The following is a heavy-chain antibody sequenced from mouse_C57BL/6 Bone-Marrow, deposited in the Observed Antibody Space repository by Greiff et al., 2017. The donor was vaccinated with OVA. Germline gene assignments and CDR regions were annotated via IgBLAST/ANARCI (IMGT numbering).Heavy chain of an antibody. CDR1: GYTFTDYY. Sequence: VQLQQSGPELVKPGASVKISCKASGYTFTDYYMNWVKQSHGKSLEWIGDINPNNGGTSYNQKFKGKATLTVDKSSSTAYMELRSLTSEDSAVYYCAREDYGSSPLAYWGQGTLVTVSA. CDR3: AREDYGSSPLAY. CDR2: INPNNGGT. V-gene: IGHV1-26*01. J-gene: IGHJ3*01. D-gene: IGHD1-1*01.